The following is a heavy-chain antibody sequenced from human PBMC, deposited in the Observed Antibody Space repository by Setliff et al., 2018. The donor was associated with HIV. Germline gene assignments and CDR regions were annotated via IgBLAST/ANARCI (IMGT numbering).Heavy chain of an antibody. J-gene: IGHJ5*01. CDR3: VKSLMFFNWFDS. CDR1: GFTFSNYA. D-gene: IGHD3-10*02. Sequence: PGGSLRLSCSTSGFTFSNYARHWVRQAPGKGLEYVSSISTNGDSTSYADSVKGRFTISRDNSKNTLYLQMSSLRTEDTAVYYCVKSLMFFNWFDSWGQGTLVTVSS. CDR2: ISTNGDST. V-gene: IGHV3-64D*09.